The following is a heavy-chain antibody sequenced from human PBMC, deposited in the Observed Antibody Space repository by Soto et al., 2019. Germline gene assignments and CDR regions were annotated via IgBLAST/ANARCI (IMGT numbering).Heavy chain of an antibody. CDR1: GGTFSRYA. CDR3: ARDGTLYDSSGYYYLY. Sequence: SVKVSCKASGGTFSRYAINWVRQAPGQGLEWMGGIIPMFGTANYAQKFQGRATITADESTNTGYMGLRSLISEDTAVYYCARDGTLYDSSGYYYLYWGQGTLVTVSS. J-gene: IGHJ4*02. V-gene: IGHV1-69*13. D-gene: IGHD3-22*01. CDR2: IIPMFGTA.